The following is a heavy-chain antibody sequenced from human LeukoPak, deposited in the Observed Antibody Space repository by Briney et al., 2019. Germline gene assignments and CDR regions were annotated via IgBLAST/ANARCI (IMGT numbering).Heavy chain of an antibody. Sequence: SETLSLTCTVSGGPISSGSYYWSWIRQPPGKGLEWIGYIYYSGSTNYNPSLKSRVTISVDTSKNQFSLKLSSVTAADTAVYYCAKGAGGFSYYNWFDPWGQGTLVTVSS. J-gene: IGHJ5*02. CDR2: IYYSGST. D-gene: IGHD5-18*01. V-gene: IGHV4-61*01. CDR3: AKGAGGFSYYNWFDP. CDR1: GGPISSGSYY.